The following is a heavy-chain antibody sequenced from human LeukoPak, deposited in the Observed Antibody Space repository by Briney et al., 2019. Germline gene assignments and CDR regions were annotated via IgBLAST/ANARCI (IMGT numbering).Heavy chain of an antibody. CDR2: IYYSGST. J-gene: IGHJ4*02. D-gene: IGHD3-22*01. V-gene: IGHV4-39*01. CDR1: GGSISTSSYS. Sequence: SSETLSLICTVSGGSISTSSYSWGWIRQPPGEGLEWIASIYYSGSTHYNPSLRSRVTISADMSKNQFSLKLTSVTAADTAVYFCARQDDYYDSSGVRGGYFDYWGQGTLVTVSS. CDR3: ARQDDYYDSSGVRGGYFDY.